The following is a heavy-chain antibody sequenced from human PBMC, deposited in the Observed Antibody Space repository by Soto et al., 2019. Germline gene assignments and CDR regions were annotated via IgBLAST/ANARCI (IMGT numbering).Heavy chain of an antibody. CDR2: ISGSGGST. CDR1: GFTFSSYA. V-gene: IGHV3-23*01. Sequence: EVQLLESGGGLVQPGGSLRLSCAASGFTFSSYAMSWVRQAPGKGLEWVSAISGSGGSTYYADSVKGRFTISRDNSKNKLYLQMNSLRAEDRAVYYCAKDGVVVAAFDYWGQGTLVTVSS. D-gene: IGHD2-15*01. CDR3: AKDGVVVAAFDY. J-gene: IGHJ4*02.